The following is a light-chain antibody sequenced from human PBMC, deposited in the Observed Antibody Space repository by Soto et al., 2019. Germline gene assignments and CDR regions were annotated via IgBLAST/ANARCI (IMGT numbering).Light chain of an antibody. V-gene: IGLV1-40*01. CDR2: GNN. CDR1: SSNIGAGYD. CDR3: QSYDGTLSGWV. Sequence: QSVLTQPPSVSRAPGQRVTISCTGSSSNIGAGYDVHWYQQLPGTAPKLLIFGNNNRPSGVPDRFSGSKSGTSASLAITRLQAEDEADYYCQSYDGTLSGWVFGGGTKLTVL. J-gene: IGLJ2*01.